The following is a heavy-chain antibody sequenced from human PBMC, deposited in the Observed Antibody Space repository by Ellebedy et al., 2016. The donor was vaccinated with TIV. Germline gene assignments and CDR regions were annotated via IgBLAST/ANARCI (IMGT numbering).Heavy chain of an antibody. J-gene: IGHJ4*02. CDR1: GGSISSYY. Sequence: SETLSLXCTVSGGSISSYYWSWIRQPAGKGLEWIGRIYGSGSTNYNPSLKSRVAISVDTSKNQFSLKLSSVTAVDTAVYYCASGGWSGDRYYFDYWGQGTLVTVSS. CDR2: IYGSGST. V-gene: IGHV4-4*07. CDR3: ASGGWSGDRYYFDY. D-gene: IGHD3-3*01.